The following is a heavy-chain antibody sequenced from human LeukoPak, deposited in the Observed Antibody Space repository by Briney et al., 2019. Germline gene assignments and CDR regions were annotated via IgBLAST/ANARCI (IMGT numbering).Heavy chain of an antibody. CDR1: GYTLTVIS. J-gene: IGHJ4*02. CDR3: ATVVSTLGGFDY. V-gene: IGHV1-24*01. D-gene: IGHD1-26*01. CDR2: FDPEDGET. Sequence: ASVKVSFKVSGYTLTVISMHWVLQAPGKGLEWMGGFDPEDGETIYAQKFQGRVTMTEDTSTDTAYMELSSLRSEDTAVYYCATVVSTLGGFDYWGQGTLVTVSS.